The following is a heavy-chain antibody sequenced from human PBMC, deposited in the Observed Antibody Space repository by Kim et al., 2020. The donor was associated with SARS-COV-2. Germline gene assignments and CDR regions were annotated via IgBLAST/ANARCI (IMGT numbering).Heavy chain of an antibody. Sequence: NPSLQSRDTIAEDTSQNQFSLRLSSVTAADTAVYYCARVKVEHGDFYFDYWGQGTLVTVSS. V-gene: IGHV4-39*07. J-gene: IGHJ4*02. CDR3: ARVKVEHGDFYFDY. D-gene: IGHD4-17*01.